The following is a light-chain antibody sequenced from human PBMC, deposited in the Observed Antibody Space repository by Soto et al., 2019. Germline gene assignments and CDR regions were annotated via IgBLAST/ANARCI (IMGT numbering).Light chain of an antibody. CDR3: QQRNNWPRIT. CDR1: QTVGTY. Sequence: EIVLTQFPATLSLFPGETATLSCRGSQTVGTYLAWYQQKPGQAPRLLISDASNRATGVPTRFSGSGSGTDFTLTISSLEPEDFAVYFCQQRNNWPRITFGQGTRLEIK. CDR2: DAS. J-gene: IGKJ5*01. V-gene: IGKV3-11*01.